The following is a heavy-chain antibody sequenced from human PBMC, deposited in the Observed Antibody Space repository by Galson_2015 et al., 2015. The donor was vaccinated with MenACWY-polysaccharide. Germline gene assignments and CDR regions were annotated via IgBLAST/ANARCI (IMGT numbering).Heavy chain of an antibody. CDR1: GSGFSNSG. V-gene: IGHV3-33*01. J-gene: IGHJ3*02. CDR2: VQYDGSNK. Sequence: SLRLSCAASGSGFSNSGMHWVRQAPGKGLEWVAVVQYDGSNKVYADSVKGRFTISRDNSKNKGFLEMNTLGVEDTAVYYCAREGSRIVFHAFDIWGQGTMFTVSS. CDR3: AREGSRIVFHAFDI. D-gene: IGHD2-2*01.